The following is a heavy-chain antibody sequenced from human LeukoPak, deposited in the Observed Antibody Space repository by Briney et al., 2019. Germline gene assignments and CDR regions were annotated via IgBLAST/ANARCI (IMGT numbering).Heavy chain of an antibody. D-gene: IGHD6-19*01. Sequence: GASVKVSCKASGYSFTSYGITWVRQAPGQGLEWMGWINPYNGNTNYAQKLQGGVTMTTDTSTSTAYMDLRSLRSDDTAVYYCARERSGWFFSNWGQGTLVTVSS. V-gene: IGHV1-18*01. CDR2: INPYNGNT. CDR3: ARERSGWFFSN. CDR1: GYSFTSYG. J-gene: IGHJ4*02.